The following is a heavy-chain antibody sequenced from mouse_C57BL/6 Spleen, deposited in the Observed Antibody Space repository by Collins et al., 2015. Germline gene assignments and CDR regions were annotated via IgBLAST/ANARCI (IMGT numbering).Heavy chain of an antibody. CDR2: INPSNGGT. Sequence: QVQLQQPGTELVKPGASVKLSCKASGYTFTSYWMHWVKQRPGQGLEWIGNINPSNGGTKYNEKFKSKATLTVDKSSSTANMQVSSLTSEESAVYFCVRGGYYDNPGAMDYWGQGTSVTVSS. CDR1: GYTFTSYW. D-gene: IGHD2-1*01. J-gene: IGHJ4*01. V-gene: IGHV1-53*01. CDR3: VRGGYYDNPGAMDY.